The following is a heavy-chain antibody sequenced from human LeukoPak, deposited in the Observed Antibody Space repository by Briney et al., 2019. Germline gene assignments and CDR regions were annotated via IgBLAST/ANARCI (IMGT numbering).Heavy chain of an antibody. Sequence: GASVKVSCKASGYTFTGYYMHWVRQAPGQGLEWMGWINPNSGGTHYAQRFQGRVTMTRDTSISTAYMELSRLRSDDTAVYYCAREFRRYCSGGNCYSPLEYAFDIWGQGTMVTVSS. V-gene: IGHV1-2*02. D-gene: IGHD2-15*01. CDR1: GYTFTGYY. CDR3: AREFRRYCSGGNCYSPLEYAFDI. CDR2: INPNSGGT. J-gene: IGHJ3*02.